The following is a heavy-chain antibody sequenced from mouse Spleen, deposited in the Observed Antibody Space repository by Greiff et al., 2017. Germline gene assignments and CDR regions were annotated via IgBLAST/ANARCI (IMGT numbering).Heavy chain of an antibody. V-gene: IGHV3-6*01. Sequence: EVKLQESGPGLVKPSQSLSLTCSVTGYSITSGYYWNWIRQFPGNKLEWMGYISYDGSNNYNPSLKNRISITRDTSKNQFFLKLNSVTTEDTATYYCARGYYGDPVYFDYWGQGTTLTVSS. CDR2: ISYDGSN. CDR1: GYSITSGYY. CDR3: ARGYYGDPVYFDY. J-gene: IGHJ2*01. D-gene: IGHD2-13*01.